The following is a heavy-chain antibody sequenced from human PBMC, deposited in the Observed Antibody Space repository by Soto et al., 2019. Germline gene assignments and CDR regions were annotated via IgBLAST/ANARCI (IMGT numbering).Heavy chain of an antibody. CDR1: GYAFTTYA. V-gene: IGHV1-3*01. Sequence: ASVKVSCKASGYAFTTYAIHWVRQAPGQRLEWLGWINAGNGDTKYSQKFQGRVTITRDKSASTAYMELSSLRSEDTAVYYCARDLGVVVIDYWGQGTLVTVSS. J-gene: IGHJ4*02. CDR2: INAGNGDT. CDR3: ARDLGVVVIDY. D-gene: IGHD3-22*01.